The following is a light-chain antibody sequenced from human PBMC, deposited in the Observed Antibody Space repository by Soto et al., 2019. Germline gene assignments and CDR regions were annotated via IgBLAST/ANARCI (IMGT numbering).Light chain of an antibody. Sequence: QSALTQPASVSGSPGQSITISCTGTSSDVGAYNFVSWYQHHPGRAPKLIIYEVTIRPSGVSNRFSGSKSGNTASLTISGLQAEDEADYYCCSYAGSYTYVVFGGGTKLTVL. CDR3: CSYAGSYTYVV. V-gene: IGLV2-14*01. CDR2: EVT. CDR1: SSDVGAYNF. J-gene: IGLJ2*01.